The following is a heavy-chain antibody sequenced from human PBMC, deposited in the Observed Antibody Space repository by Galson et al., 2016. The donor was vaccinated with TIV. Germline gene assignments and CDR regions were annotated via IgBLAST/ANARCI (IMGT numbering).Heavy chain of an antibody. D-gene: IGHD1-26*01. CDR3: TRGTEVGATAYWYFGL. J-gene: IGHJ2*01. Sequence: SVKVSCKASGGTFSNYAISWVRQAPGQGLEWMGRIIPILGIANYAEKIQGRATMTADKATSTAYMELSSLRSDDTAVYYCTRGTEVGATAYWYFGLWGRGTLFTVAS. CDR2: IIPILGIA. CDR1: GGTFSNYA. V-gene: IGHV1-69*04.